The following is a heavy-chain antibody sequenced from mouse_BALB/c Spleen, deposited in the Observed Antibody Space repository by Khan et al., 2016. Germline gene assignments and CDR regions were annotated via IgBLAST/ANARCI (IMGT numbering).Heavy chain of an antibody. CDR2: ISYSGIT. CDR3: AKEYGNYGPWFGS. CDR1: GYSITSDYA. J-gene: IGHJ3*01. V-gene: IGHV3-2*02. D-gene: IGHD2-10*02. Sequence: QLQESGPGLVKPSQSLSLTCTVTGYSITSDYAWNWIRQFPGNKLEWMGYISYSGITIYNPSLQSRISITRDTSKNQFFLQLNSVTTEDTATYYCAKEYGNYGPWFGSWGQGTLVTVSA.